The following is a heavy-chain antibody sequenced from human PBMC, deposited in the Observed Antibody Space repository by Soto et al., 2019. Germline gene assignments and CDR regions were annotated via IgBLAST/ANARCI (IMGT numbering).Heavy chain of an antibody. J-gene: IGHJ4*02. D-gene: IGHD3-16*02. V-gene: IGHV1-69*01. CDR2: TIPIFGTA. CDR1: GGTFSSYA. CDR3: AGGGVDYVWGSYRHTTLDY. Sequence: QVQLVQSGAEVKKPGSSVKVSCKASGGTFSSYATSWVRQAPGQGLEWMGGTIPIFGTANYAQKFQGRVTITADDSTSTDYMELSSLRSEDTAVYYCAGGGVDYVWGSYRHTTLDYWGQGTLVTVSS.